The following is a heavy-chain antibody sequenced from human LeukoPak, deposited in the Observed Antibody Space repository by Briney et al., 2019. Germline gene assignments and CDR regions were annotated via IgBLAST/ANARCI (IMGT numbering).Heavy chain of an antibody. V-gene: IGHV4-39*07. Sequence: SETLSLTCTVSGGSISSSSYYWSWIRQPPGKGLEWIGEINHSGSTNYNPSLKSRVTISVDTSKNQFSLKLSSVTAADTAVYYCARDGYGSGSYNWFDPWGQGTLVTVSS. CDR2: INHSGST. D-gene: IGHD3-10*01. CDR3: ARDGYGSGSYNWFDP. CDR1: GGSISSSSYY. J-gene: IGHJ5*02.